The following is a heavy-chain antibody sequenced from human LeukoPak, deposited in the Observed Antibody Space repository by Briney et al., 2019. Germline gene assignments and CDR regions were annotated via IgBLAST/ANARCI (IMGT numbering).Heavy chain of an antibody. CDR3: ARGGYGAYMG. CDR1: GFTVSSNY. V-gene: IGHV3-74*01. Sequence: GGSLRLSCAASGFTVSSNYMSWVRQAPGKGLEWVSGLNSDGSITGYVDSVKGRFTISRDNAKNTLYLQMNTLGAEDTAVYYCARGGYGAYMGWGQGNLVTVSS. CDR2: LNSDGSIT. D-gene: IGHD4-17*01. J-gene: IGHJ4*02.